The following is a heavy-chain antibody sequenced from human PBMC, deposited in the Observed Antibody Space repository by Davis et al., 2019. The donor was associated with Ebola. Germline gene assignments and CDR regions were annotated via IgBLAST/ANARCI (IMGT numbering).Heavy chain of an antibody. D-gene: IGHD3-10*01. J-gene: IGHJ6*04. CDR2: INPNSGGT. Sequence: AASVKVSCKASGYTFTGNYIQWVRQAPGQGLEWMGRINPNSGGTNYAQKFQGRVTMSRDTSTSTAYMEMSRLRSDDTAVYFCARGELLWFGEPPTYYYGMDVWGKGTTVTVSS. CDR1: GYTFTGNY. V-gene: IGHV1-2*06. CDR3: ARGELLWFGEPPTYYYGMDV.